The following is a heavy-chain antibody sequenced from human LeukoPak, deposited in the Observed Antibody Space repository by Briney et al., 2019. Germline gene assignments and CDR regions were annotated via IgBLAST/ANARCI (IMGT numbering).Heavy chain of an antibody. J-gene: IGHJ3*02. Sequence: SETLSLTCTVSGGSISSYYWSWIRQPPGKGLEWIGYTYYSGSTNYNPSLESRVTISVDTSKNQFSLKLSSVTAADTAVYYCARDSSITGTTFGAFDIWGQGTMVTVSS. D-gene: IGHD1-20*01. CDR1: GGSISSYY. CDR2: TYYSGST. CDR3: ARDSSITGTTFGAFDI. V-gene: IGHV4-59*01.